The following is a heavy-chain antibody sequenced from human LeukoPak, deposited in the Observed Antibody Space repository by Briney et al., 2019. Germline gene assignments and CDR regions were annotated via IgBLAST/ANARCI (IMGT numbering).Heavy chain of an antibody. V-gene: IGHV3-21*04. CDR2: ITSDSSNI. Sequence: PGGSLRLSCVASEFVFSNHAMIWVRQAPGKGLEWISSITSDSSNIFYANSVRGRFTISRDNANNALHLQMNSLRAEDTAVYYCAKEGIVVVPAATPEGDYYYYYYMDVWGKGTTVTVSS. CDR3: AKEGIVVVPAATPEGDYYYYYYMDV. CDR1: EFVFSNHA. D-gene: IGHD2-2*02. J-gene: IGHJ6*03.